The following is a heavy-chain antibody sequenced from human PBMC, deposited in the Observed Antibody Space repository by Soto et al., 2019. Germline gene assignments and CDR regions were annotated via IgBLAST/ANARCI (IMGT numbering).Heavy chain of an antibody. CDR3: VKGGTSVSSAGFDY. V-gene: IGHV3-64D*06. Sequence: GGSLRLSCSASGFTFSSYSMHWVRQAPGKGLEFVAVIRNNGISTYYADSVKGRFTISRDNSNNTVSLQMRSLRREDTAVYYCVKGGTSVSSAGFDYWGLGTLVTVSS. J-gene: IGHJ4*02. D-gene: IGHD3-22*01. CDR1: GFTFSSYS. CDR2: IRNNGIST.